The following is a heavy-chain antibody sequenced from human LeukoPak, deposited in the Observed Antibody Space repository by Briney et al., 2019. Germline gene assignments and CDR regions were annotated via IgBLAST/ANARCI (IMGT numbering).Heavy chain of an antibody. V-gene: IGHV1-69*01. CDR1: GGTFSSYA. D-gene: IGHD3-10*01. J-gene: IGHJ5*02. CDR3: AIRQKYYYGSGSSNLYNSVET. CDR2: IIPIFATA. Sequence: PSVKVSCTASGGTFSSYAISWVRQAPGQRLEWMGGIIPIFATANYAQKFQGRVTITADESTSTAYMELSSLRAEDTAVYYCAIRQKYYYGSGSSNLYNSVETWGQGTLVTVSS.